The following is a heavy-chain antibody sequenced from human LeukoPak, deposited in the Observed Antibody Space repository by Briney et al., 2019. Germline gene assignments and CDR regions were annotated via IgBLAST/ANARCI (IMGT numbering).Heavy chain of an antibody. Sequence: ASVKVSCKASGGTFSSYAISWVRQAPGQGLEWMGRIIPILGIANYAQKFQGRVTITADKSTSTAYMELSSLRSEDTAVYYCARDKLDDFWSGNLIDYWGQGTLVTVSS. CDR2: IIPILGIA. CDR3: ARDKLDDFWSGNLIDY. CDR1: GGTFSSYA. D-gene: IGHD3-3*01. V-gene: IGHV1-69*04. J-gene: IGHJ4*02.